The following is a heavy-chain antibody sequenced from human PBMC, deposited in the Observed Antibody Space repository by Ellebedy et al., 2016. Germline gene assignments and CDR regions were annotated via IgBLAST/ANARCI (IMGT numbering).Heavy chain of an antibody. CDR1: GYTFTTYT. V-gene: IGHV1-3*01. Sequence: ALVKVSCKASGYTFTTYTLHWVRLAPGQRLEWMGWINAGNGNTKYSQKFQGRVTITRDTSASTAYMELSSLRSEDTAVYYCAREGCSNDICNRGYYYGMDVWGQGTTVIVSS. J-gene: IGHJ6*02. CDR3: AREGCSNDICNRGYYYGMDV. D-gene: IGHD2-8*01. CDR2: INAGNGNT.